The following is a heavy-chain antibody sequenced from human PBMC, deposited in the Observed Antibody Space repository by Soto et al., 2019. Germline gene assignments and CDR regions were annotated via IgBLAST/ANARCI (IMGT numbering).Heavy chain of an antibody. CDR3: ARDNIVSKGYGMDV. Sequence: QVQLQESGPGLVKPSETLSLTCTVSGASISNAYWSWIRQAAGKRLEWIGRIHSSGTFNYNPSLKSRVSLSRDTSKNQISLKLSSVTAADTAVYYSARDNIVSKGYGMDVWGQGTTVIVSS. J-gene: IGHJ6*02. CDR2: IHSSGTF. V-gene: IGHV4-4*07. D-gene: IGHD5-12*01. CDR1: GASISNAY.